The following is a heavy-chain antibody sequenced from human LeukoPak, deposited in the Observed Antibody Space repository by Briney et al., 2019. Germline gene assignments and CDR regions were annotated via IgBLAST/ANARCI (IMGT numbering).Heavy chain of an antibody. D-gene: IGHD3-10*01. J-gene: IGHJ4*02. CDR3: ARESTMVRGVIIVRGNDYFDY. CDR2: INHSGST. CDR1: GGSFRGYY. V-gene: IGHV4-34*01. Sequence: SETLSLTCAGYGGSFRGYYWSWIRQPPGKGLEWIGEINHSGSTNYNPSLKSRVTISVDTSKNQFSLKLSSVTAADTAVYYCARESTMVRGVIIVRGNDYFDYWGQGTLVTVSS.